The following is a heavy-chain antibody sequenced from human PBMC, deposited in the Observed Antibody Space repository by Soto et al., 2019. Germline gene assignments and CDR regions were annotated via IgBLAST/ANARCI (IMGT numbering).Heavy chain of an antibody. V-gene: IGHV4-59*08. CDR2: IYYSGST. Sequence: SETLSLTCTVSGGSISSYCWSWIRQPPGKGLEWIGYIYYSGSTNYNPSLKSRLTISVDTSKNQFSLKLSSVTAADTAVYYCARSDHYYYDSSGYWDYWGQGTLVTVSS. CDR1: GGSISSYC. D-gene: IGHD3-22*01. J-gene: IGHJ4*02. CDR3: ARSDHYYYDSSGYWDY.